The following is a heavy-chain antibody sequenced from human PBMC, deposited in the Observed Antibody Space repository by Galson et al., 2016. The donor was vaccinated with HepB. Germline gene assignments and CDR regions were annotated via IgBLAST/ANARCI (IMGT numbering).Heavy chain of an antibody. CDR2: IWYDGSNT. D-gene: IGHD3-3*01. Sequence: SLRLSCATSGFTFTSYGMHWVRQAPGKGLEWVAVIWYDGSNTFYGDSVKGRFIISRDTPKRTVFLQMNSLRADDTAVYYCARGLVEWSFPYYSAMDVWGQGTTVTVSS. CDR3: ARGLVEWSFPYYSAMDV. CDR1: GFTFTSYG. J-gene: IGHJ6*02. V-gene: IGHV3-33*01.